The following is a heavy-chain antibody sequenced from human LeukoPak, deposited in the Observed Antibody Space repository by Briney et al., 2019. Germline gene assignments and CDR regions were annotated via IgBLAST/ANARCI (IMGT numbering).Heavy chain of an antibody. D-gene: IGHD6-19*01. CDR2: IYYTGST. V-gene: IGHV4-59*02. Sequence: SETLSLTCTVSGGSVSDYYWSWIRQSPGKGREWIGYIYYTGSTSYNPSRRSRVTMSADTSKNQFSLKLSSVTAADTAVYYCARESIAVADVYYYYYMDVWGKGTTVTISS. J-gene: IGHJ6*03. CDR3: ARESIAVADVYYYYYMDV. CDR1: GGSVSDYY.